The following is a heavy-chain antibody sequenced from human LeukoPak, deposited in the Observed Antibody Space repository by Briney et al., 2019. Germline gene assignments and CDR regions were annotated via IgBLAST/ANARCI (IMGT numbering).Heavy chain of an antibody. CDR2: IYYSGST. J-gene: IGHJ4*01. Sequence: SETLSLTCTVSGGSISSYYWSWIRQPPGKGLEWIGYIYYSGSTNYNPSLKSRVTISVDTSKNQFSLKLSSVTAADTAVYYCARGLLPFDYWGQEPWSPSPQ. CDR3: ARGLLPFDY. V-gene: IGHV4-59*01. CDR1: GGSISSYY.